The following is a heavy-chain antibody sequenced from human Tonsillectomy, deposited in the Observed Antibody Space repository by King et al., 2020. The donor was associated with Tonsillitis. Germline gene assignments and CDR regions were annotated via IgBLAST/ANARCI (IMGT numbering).Heavy chain of an antibody. J-gene: IGHJ4*02. CDR3: AKDMGFLVVTGILDY. CDR1: GFTFDDSA. D-gene: IGHD2-21*02. V-gene: IGHV3-43D*03. Sequence: VQLVESGGVVVQPGGSLRLSCAASGFTFDDSAMHWVRQAPGQGLEWVSSISWDGGTTSYKDSVKGQFTISRDNSKNSLYLQMNSLRAEDTALYYCAKDMGFLVVTGILDYWGQGTLVTVSS. CDR2: ISWDGGTT.